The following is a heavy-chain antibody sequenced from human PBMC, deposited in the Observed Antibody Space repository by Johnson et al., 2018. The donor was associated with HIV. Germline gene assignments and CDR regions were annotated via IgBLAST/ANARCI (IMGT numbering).Heavy chain of an antibody. CDR1: GFTFSTSG. D-gene: IGHD6-13*01. CDR2: ISYDGSNK. V-gene: IGHV3-30*03. CDR3: ARGRGYSSSNDAFDI. J-gene: IGHJ3*02. Sequence: VQVVESGGGLIQPGGSLRLSCAASGFTFSTSGMHWVRQAPGKGLEWVAVISYDGSNKYYADSVKGRFTISRDNSKNTLYLQMNSLRAEDTAVYYCARGRGYSSSNDAFDIWGQGTMVTVSS.